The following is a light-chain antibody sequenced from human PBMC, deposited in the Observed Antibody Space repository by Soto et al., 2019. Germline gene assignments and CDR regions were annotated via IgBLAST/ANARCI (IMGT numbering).Light chain of an antibody. CDR1: SSNIGADYG. CDR2: ANT. J-gene: IGLJ2*01. Sequence: QPVLTQPPSVSGAPGQRVTISCTGSSSNIGADYGVHWYQQLPGTAPKLLISANTNRPSGVPDRFSVSKSGTSASLAITGLQAEDEADYYCQSYDSSLSASVFGGGTKLTVL. V-gene: IGLV1-40*01. CDR3: QSYDSSLSASV.